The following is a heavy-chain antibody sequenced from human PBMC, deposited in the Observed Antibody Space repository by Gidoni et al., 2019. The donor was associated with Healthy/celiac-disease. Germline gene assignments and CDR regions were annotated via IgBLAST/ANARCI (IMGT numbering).Heavy chain of an antibody. CDR3: AGDLGGQWVHEDYFDY. Sequence: QVQLVESGGGLVKPGGSLRLSCAASGSTFSDYYMGWIRQAPGKGLEWVSYISSSGSTIYYADSVKGRFTISRDNAKNSLYLQMNSLRAEDTAVYYCAGDLGGQWVHEDYFDYWGQGTLVTVSS. CDR2: ISSSGSTI. CDR1: GSTFSDYY. D-gene: IGHD6-19*01. J-gene: IGHJ4*02. V-gene: IGHV3-11*01.